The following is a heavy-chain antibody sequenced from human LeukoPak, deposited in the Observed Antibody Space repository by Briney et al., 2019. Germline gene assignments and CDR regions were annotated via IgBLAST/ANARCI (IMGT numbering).Heavy chain of an antibody. J-gene: IGHJ4*02. CDR3: ARDCSSTSCYPDY. V-gene: IGHV1-69*04. Sequence: SVKVSCKASGGTFSSYAISWVRQAPGQGLEWMGRIIPILGIANYAQKFRGRVTITADKSTSTAYMELSSLRSEDTAVYYCARDCSSTSCYPDYWGQGTLVTVSS. CDR1: GGTFSSYA. D-gene: IGHD2-2*01. CDR2: IIPILGIA.